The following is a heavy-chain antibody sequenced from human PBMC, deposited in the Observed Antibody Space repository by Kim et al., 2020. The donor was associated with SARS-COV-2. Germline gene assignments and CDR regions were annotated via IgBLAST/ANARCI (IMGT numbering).Heavy chain of an antibody. V-gene: IGHV1-69*13. J-gene: IGHJ6*02. CDR3: ARDGYYDFWSGYYPRGYYYYYGMDV. CDR1: GGTFSSYA. D-gene: IGHD3-3*01. CDR2: IIPIFGTA. Sequence: SVKVSCKASGGTFSSYAISWVRQAPGQGLEWMGGIIPIFGTANYAQKFQGRVTITADESTSTAYMELSSLRSEDTAVYYCARDGYYDFWSGYYPRGYYYYYGMDVWGQGTTVTVSS.